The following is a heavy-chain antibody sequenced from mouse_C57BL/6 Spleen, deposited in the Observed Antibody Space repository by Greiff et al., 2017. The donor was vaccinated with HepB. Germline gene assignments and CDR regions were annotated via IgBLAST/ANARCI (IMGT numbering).Heavy chain of an antibody. D-gene: IGHD4-1*01. CDR3: ARGRNWDGFAY. CDR2: INPNNGGT. J-gene: IGHJ3*01. CDR1: GYTFTDYN. V-gene: IGHV1-18*01. Sequence: VQLQQSGPELVKPGASVKIPCKASGYTFTDYNMDWVKQSHGKSLEWIGDINPNNGGTIYNQKFKGKATLTVDKSSSTAYMELRSLTSEDTAVYYCARGRNWDGFAYWGQGTLVTVSA.